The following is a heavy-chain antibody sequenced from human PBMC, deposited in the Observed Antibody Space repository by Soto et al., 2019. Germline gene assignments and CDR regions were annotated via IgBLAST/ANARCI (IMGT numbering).Heavy chain of an antibody. CDR3: ARGYPHYSNIDY. CDR1: GYIFTTYY. Sequence: ASGKVSGKASGYIFTTYYMHWVLQAPGQGLEWMGWINPNSGGTNYAQKFQGRVTMTRDTSISTAYMELSRLRSDDTAVYYCARGYPHYSNIDYWGQGTLVTVSS. V-gene: IGHV1-2*02. D-gene: IGHD4-4*01. CDR2: INPNSGGT. J-gene: IGHJ4*02.